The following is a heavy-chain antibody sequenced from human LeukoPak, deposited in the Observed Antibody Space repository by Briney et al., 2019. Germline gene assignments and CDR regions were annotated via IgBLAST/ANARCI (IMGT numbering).Heavy chain of an antibody. J-gene: IGHJ6*03. V-gene: IGHV3-7*01. Sequence: PGGSLRLSCAASGFTFSSYWMSWGRQAPGKGLEGVADINQDGSEKYYVDSVKGRFTISRDNAKNSLYLKMNSLRAEDTGVYYCARLSYCSSTSCYFAGYSYYYMDVWGKGTTVTVSS. D-gene: IGHD2-2*01. CDR3: ARLSYCSSTSCYFAGYSYYYMDV. CDR1: GFTFSSYW. CDR2: INQDGSEK.